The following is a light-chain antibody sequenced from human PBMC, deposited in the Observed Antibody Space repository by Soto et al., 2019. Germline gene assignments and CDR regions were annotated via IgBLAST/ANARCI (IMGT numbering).Light chain of an antibody. CDR1: QSISSW. CDR3: QQYNSYST. J-gene: IGKJ1*01. Sequence: IQMTQSPSTLSASVGDRVTITCRASQSISSWLAWYHQKPGKAPKLLIYDASSLESGVPSRFSGSGSGTEFTLTISSLQPDDFATYYCQQYNSYSTFGQGTKVDIK. V-gene: IGKV1-5*01. CDR2: DAS.